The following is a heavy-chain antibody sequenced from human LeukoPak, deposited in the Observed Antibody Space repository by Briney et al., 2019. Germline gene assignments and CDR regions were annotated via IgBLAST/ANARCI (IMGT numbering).Heavy chain of an antibody. CDR3: ARYSSGWRSFDI. CDR2: IYYSGST. J-gene: IGHJ3*02. D-gene: IGHD6-19*01. V-gene: IGHV4-59*01. Sequence: SETLSLTCTVSGGSISSYYWSWIRQPPGKGLEWIGYIYYSGSTNYNPSLKTRVTISVDTSKNQFSLNLSSVTAADTAVYYCARYSSGWRSFDIWGQGTMVTVSS. CDR1: GGSISSYY.